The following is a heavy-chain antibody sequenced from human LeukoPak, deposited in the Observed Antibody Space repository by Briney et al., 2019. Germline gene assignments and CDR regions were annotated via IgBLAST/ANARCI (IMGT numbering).Heavy chain of an antibody. CDR2: INPSGGST. V-gene: IGHV1-46*01. J-gene: IGHJ3*02. Sequence: ASVKVSCKASGYIFTYYYIHWVRQAPGQGLEWMGMINPSGGSTSYVQQFRGRVTMTRDMAASTVYMELSSLRSEDTAVYYCARASGGNPDAFDIWGHGTMVTVSS. CDR3: ARASGGNPDAFDI. CDR1: GYIFTYYY. D-gene: IGHD4-23*01.